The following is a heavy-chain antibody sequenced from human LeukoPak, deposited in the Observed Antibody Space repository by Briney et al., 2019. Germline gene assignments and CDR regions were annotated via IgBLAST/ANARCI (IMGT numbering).Heavy chain of an antibody. V-gene: IGHV3-30*18. D-gene: IGHD3-9*01. J-gene: IGHJ6*02. CDR3: AKDHHSYYDILTGLTRSYYYYGMDV. CDR1: GFTFSSYG. CDR2: ISFDGSNK. Sequence: GRSLRLSCAASGFTFSSYGMHWVRQAPGKGLAWVAVISFDGSNKYYADSVKGRFTVSRDNSKNTLYLQMNSLRAEDTAVYYCAKDHHSYYDILTGLTRSYYYYGMDVWGQGTTVTVSS.